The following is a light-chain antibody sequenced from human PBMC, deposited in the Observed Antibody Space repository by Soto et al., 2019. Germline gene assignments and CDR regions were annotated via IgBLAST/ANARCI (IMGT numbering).Light chain of an antibody. V-gene: IGLV2-14*01. CDR1: SSDVGSYNY. J-gene: IGLJ3*02. Sequence: QSALTQPASVSGSPGQSITISCTGSSSDVGSYNYVSWYQQHPGKAPRLIIYEVNHRPSGVSNRFSGSKSGNTASLTITGLQAEDEADYYCSSHAGIINVVFGGGTKLTVL. CDR2: EVN. CDR3: SSHAGIINVV.